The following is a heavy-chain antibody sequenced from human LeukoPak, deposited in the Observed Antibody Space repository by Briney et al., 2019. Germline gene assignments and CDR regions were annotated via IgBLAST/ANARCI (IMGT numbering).Heavy chain of an antibody. Sequence: PGRSLRLSCAASGFTFSIYAMHWVRQAPGRGLEWVAVISYDGSNKYYADSVKGRFTISRDNSKNTLYLQMNSLRAEDTAVYYCARVRGSYFAWGAFDIWGQGTMVTVSS. CDR3: ARVRGSYFAWGAFDI. J-gene: IGHJ3*02. V-gene: IGHV3-30*01. D-gene: IGHD1-26*01. CDR2: ISYDGSNK. CDR1: GFTFSIYA.